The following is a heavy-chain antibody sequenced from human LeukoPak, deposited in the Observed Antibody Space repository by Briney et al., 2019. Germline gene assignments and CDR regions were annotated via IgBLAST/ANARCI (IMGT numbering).Heavy chain of an antibody. Sequence: SVKVSCKASGFTFTSSAMQWVRQARGQRLEWIGWIVVGSGNTNYAQKFQERVTITRDMSTSTAYMELSSLRSEDTAVYYCAAPSGITGTTGFDYWGQGTLVTVSS. CDR3: AAPSGITGTTGFDY. CDR2: IVVGSGNT. CDR1: GFTFTSSA. J-gene: IGHJ4*02. D-gene: IGHD1-7*01. V-gene: IGHV1-58*02.